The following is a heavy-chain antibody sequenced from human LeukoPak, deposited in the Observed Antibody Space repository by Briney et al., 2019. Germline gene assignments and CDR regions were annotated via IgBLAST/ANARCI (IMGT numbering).Heavy chain of an antibody. CDR3: AGLSIAARLDY. CDR2: IYTSGST. V-gene: IGHV4-4*07. CDR1: GGSISSYY. J-gene: IGHJ4*02. D-gene: IGHD6-6*01. Sequence: PSETLSLTCTVSGGSISSYYGSWIRQPAGKGLEWIGRIYTSGSTNYNPSLKSRVTMSVDTSKNQFSLKLSSVTAADTAVYYCAGLSIAARLDYWGQGTLVTVSS.